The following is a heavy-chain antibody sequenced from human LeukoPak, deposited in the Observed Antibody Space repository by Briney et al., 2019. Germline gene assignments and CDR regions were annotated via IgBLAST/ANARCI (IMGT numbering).Heavy chain of an antibody. V-gene: IGHV3-21*01. CDR3: AMKSIAPRPNPWDAFDI. CDR2: FTGSSATI. D-gene: IGHD6-6*01. CDR1: GFTFSSYS. J-gene: IGHJ3*02. Sequence: GGSLRLSCAASGFTFSSYSVSWVRQAPGKGLEWSSSFTGSSATILYADSVKGRFTISRDNAKNSLYLLMNSLRADDTAVYYCAMKSIAPRPNPWDAFDIWGQGTMVTVSS.